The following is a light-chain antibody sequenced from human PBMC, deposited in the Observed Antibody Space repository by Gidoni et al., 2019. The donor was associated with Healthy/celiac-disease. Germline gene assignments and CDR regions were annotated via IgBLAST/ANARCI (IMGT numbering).Light chain of an antibody. CDR3: QQYDNLPLT. J-gene: IGKJ4*01. Sequence: DIQMTKSPSSLSASVGDRVTITCQASQDFSNYLNWYQQITGKAHKLLIYDASNLETGVPSRFSGSGSGTDFTFTISSLQPEDIATYYCQQYDNLPLTFGGXTKVEIK. CDR1: QDFSNY. CDR2: DAS. V-gene: IGKV1-33*01.